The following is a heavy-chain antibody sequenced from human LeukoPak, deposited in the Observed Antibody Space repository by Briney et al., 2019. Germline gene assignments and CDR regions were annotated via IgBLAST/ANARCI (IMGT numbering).Heavy chain of an antibody. D-gene: IGHD3-22*01. V-gene: IGHV3-20*04. CDR1: GFTFDDYG. Sequence: GGSLRPSCAASGFTFDDYGMTWVRQAPGKGLEWVSGINWNGANTGYADSVKGRFTISRDNAKNSLYLQMNSLRAEDTALYYCARGGSSGHPYYLDYWGQGTLVTVSS. J-gene: IGHJ4*02. CDR3: ARGGSSGHPYYLDY. CDR2: INWNGANT.